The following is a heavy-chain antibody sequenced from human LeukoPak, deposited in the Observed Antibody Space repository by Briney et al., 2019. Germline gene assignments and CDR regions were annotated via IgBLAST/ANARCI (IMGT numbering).Heavy chain of an antibody. V-gene: IGHV4-59*08. Sequence: SETLSLTCTISGHSIDGHYWRWIRQPPGKRLEWIGDIHYKGSTNYNLSLKSRVTISVDTSKNHLSLNLTSVLAADTAIYYCARRDTGLNYCDYWGQGILVTVSS. CDR1: GHSIDGHY. J-gene: IGHJ4*02. CDR2: IHYKGST. CDR3: ARRDTGLNYCDY. D-gene: IGHD2-8*02.